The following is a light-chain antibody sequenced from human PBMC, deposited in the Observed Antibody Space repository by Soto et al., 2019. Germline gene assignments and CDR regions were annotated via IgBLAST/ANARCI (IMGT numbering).Light chain of an antibody. CDR3: QHYNSYSEA. CDR2: GAS. Sequence: EIVLTQSPGTLSLSPGERATLSCRASQSVSSSYLAWYQQKPGQAPRLLIYGASTRASSIPPRFSGSGSGTDFTLTISSLQPDDFATYYCQHYNSYSEAFGQGTKVDI. J-gene: IGKJ1*01. V-gene: IGKV3-20*01. CDR1: QSVSSSY.